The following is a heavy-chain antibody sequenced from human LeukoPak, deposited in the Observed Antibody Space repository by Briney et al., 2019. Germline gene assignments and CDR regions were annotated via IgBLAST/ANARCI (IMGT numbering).Heavy chain of an antibody. CDR3: ARDLRSSRNFDL. V-gene: IGHV1-8*01. CDR1: GYTFTSYD. Sequence: ASVKVSCKASGYTFTSYDINWVRQATGQGLEWMGWMNPNSGNTGYAQKFQGRVTMTRNTSISAAYMELSSLRSEDTAVYYCARDLRSSRNFDLWGRGTLVTVSS. D-gene: IGHD4-17*01. J-gene: IGHJ2*01. CDR2: MNPNSGNT.